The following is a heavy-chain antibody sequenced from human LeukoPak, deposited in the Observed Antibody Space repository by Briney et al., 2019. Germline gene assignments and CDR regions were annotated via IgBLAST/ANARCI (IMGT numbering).Heavy chain of an antibody. CDR1: GFTFSNAW. Sequence: PGGSLRLSCAASGFTFSNAWMSWVRQAPGKGLEWVGRIKSKTDGGTTDYAAPVKGRFTISRDDTQNTLYLQMNSLKTEDTAVYYCTTAFGGYSGYNYFDYWGQGTLVTVSS. CDR2: IKSKTDGGTT. CDR3: TTAFGGYSGYNYFDY. D-gene: IGHD5-12*01. V-gene: IGHV3-15*01. J-gene: IGHJ4*02.